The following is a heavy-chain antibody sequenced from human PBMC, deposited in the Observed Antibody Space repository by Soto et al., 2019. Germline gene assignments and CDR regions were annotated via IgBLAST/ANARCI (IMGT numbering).Heavy chain of an antibody. D-gene: IGHD2-21*01. V-gene: IGHV1-18*01. CDR2: VSAYNGDT. J-gene: IGHJ4*02. CDR1: GYTFTSYD. CDR3: ARKHGGHFDY. Sequence: QVQREQSGAEVKKPGASVKVSCQASGYTFTSYDISWVRQAPGQGLEWMGWVSAYNGDTLYAQKFQGRVSMTTDTSTSTAYMELRSLRSDDTAVYYCARKHGGHFDYWGQGTLVTVSS.